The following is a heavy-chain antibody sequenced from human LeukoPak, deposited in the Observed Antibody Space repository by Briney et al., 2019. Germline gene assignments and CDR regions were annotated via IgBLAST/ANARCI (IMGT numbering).Heavy chain of an antibody. J-gene: IGHJ4*02. CDR3: AREGGLVGATGEGDFDY. CDR1: GFTFSSYW. CDR2: IKQDGSEK. V-gene: IGHV3-7*01. D-gene: IGHD1-26*01. Sequence: GGSLRLSCAASGFTFSSYWMSWVRQAPGKGLEWVANIKQDGSEKYYVDSVKGRFTISRDNAKNSLYLQMNSLRAEDTAVYYCAREGGLVGATGEGDFDYWGQGTLVTVSS.